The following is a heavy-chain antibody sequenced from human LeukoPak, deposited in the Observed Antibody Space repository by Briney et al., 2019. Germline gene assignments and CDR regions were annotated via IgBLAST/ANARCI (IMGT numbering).Heavy chain of an antibody. CDR3: ARGRDTVTTVFDY. CDR1: GGSISSYY. V-gene: IGHV4-59*01. J-gene: IGHJ4*02. CDR2: IYYSGST. D-gene: IGHD4-17*01. Sequence: SETLSLTCTVSGGSISSYYWSWIRQPPGKGLEWIGYIYYSGSTNYNPSLKSRVTISVDTSKNQFSLKLSSVTAADTAVYYCARGRDTVTTVFDYWGQGTLVTVSS.